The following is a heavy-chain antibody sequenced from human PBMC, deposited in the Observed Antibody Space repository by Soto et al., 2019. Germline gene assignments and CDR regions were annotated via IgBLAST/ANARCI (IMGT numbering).Heavy chain of an antibody. Sequence: QVQLQESGPGLVKPSQTLSLTCTVSGGSISSGGYYWSWIRQHPGKGLEWIGYIYYSGSTYYNPSIKSRVTIPVDTSKNQFSLKLSSVTAADTAVYYCARVLEPYRLRGPYFDYWGQGTLVTVSS. J-gene: IGHJ4*02. V-gene: IGHV4-31*03. CDR1: GGSISSGGYY. D-gene: IGHD2-2*01. CDR3: ARVLEPYRLRGPYFDY. CDR2: IYYSGST.